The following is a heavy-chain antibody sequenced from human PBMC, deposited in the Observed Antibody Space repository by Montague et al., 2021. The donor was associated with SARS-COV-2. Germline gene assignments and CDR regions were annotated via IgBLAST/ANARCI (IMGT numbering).Heavy chain of an antibody. CDR3: ARETMTADAFDI. CDR2: FYSVGST. Sequence: SETLSLTCTVSGASVSSSDWGWIRQSPGKGLEWIGYFYSVGSTDYNPSLKSRVTISRDTSKNQFSLKVRSVTAADTAIYYCARETMTADAFDIWGQGTMDTVSS. D-gene: IGHD1-14*01. CDR1: GASVSSSD. V-gene: IGHV4-59*02. J-gene: IGHJ3*02.